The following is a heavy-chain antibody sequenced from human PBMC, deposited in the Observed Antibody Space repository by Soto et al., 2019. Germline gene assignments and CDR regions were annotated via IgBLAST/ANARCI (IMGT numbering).Heavy chain of an antibody. D-gene: IGHD3-3*01. CDR1: GFTFSSYG. J-gene: IGHJ4*02. CDR2: ISYDGSNK. V-gene: IGHV3-30*18. CDR3: AKGSYDFWRGYFDY. Sequence: GASLRLSCAPSGFTFSSYGMHLVRQAPGKGLEWVAVISYDGSNKYYADSVKGRFTISRDNSKNTLYLQMNSLRAEDTAVYYCAKGSYDFWRGYFDYWGQGTLVTVSS.